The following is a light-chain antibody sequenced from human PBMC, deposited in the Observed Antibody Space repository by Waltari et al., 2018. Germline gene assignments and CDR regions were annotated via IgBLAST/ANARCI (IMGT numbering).Light chain of an antibody. Sequence: EVVLTQSPGTLSLSPGERATISCRASQSISKYLVWYQQRPGQAPRLLIYAASTRATGIPDRFSGSGFGTDFSLTISRLEPEDFAVYYCQNHERLPATFGQGTRVEIK. CDR1: QSISKY. J-gene: IGKJ1*01. CDR2: AAS. CDR3: QNHERLPAT. V-gene: IGKV3-20*01.